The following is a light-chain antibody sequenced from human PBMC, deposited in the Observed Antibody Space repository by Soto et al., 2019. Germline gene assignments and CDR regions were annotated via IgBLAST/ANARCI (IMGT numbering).Light chain of an antibody. CDR1: RDDIGAYDY. Sequence: QSVLTQPASVSGSPGQSITISCAGTRDDIGAYDYVSWYQQHPGNAPKLLVYEATNRPSGVSDRFSGSKSGNTASLTISGLQAEDEADYYCNSYTKSSDVVFGGGTKVT. CDR3: NSYTKSSDVV. V-gene: IGLV2-14*01. CDR2: EAT. J-gene: IGLJ2*01.